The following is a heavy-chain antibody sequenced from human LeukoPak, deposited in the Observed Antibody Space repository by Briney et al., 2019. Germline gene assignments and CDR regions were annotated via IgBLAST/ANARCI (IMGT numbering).Heavy chain of an antibody. Sequence: GASVKVSCKASGDTFSSYAISWVRQAPGQGLEWMGRIIPILVMANYAQKFQGRVTITADKSTSPAYMELSRLRSEETAVSCCAVALSTVSPIDYWGEGKLVTVSS. V-gene: IGHV1-69*04. D-gene: IGHD4-11*01. CDR3: AVALSTVSPIDY. J-gene: IGHJ4*02. CDR1: GDTFSSYA. CDR2: IIPILVMA.